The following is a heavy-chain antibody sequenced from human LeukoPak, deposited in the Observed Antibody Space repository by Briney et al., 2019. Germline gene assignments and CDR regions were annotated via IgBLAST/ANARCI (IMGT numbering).Heavy chain of an antibody. Sequence: PGGSLRLSCAASGFTFSRSWMDWVRQAPGKGLVWVSRINSDGSSTSYADSVKGRFTISRDNAKNTLYLQMNSLRAEDTAVYYCASTSYYDFWSGWRPAGEYFQHWGQGTLVTVSS. D-gene: IGHD3-3*01. CDR2: INSDGSST. V-gene: IGHV3-74*01. CDR1: GFTFSRSW. J-gene: IGHJ1*01. CDR3: ASTSYYDFWSGWRPAGEYFQH.